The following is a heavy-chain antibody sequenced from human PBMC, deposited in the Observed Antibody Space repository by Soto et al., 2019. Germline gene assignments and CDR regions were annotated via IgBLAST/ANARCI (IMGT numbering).Heavy chain of an antibody. D-gene: IGHD3-10*01. CDR1: GNSFVTYA. CDR3: ARVPPWGDSGSFYIQHYDS. CDR2: INVGSGNT. Sequence: VASVKVSCKSSGNSFVTYAIHWVRQAPGQRLQWMGWINVGSGNTKYAQDFQGRVTFTRDTAATTTFMELSSLRSADAAVYYCARVPPWGDSGSFYIQHYDSWGQGTLVTVS. J-gene: IGHJ4*02. V-gene: IGHV1-3*01.